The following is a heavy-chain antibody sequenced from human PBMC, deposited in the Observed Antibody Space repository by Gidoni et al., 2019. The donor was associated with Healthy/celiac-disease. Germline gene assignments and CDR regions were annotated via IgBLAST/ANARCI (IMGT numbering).Heavy chain of an antibody. CDR3: ARRYSSSWYVSARGWFDP. D-gene: IGHD6-13*01. CDR2: INHSGST. V-gene: IGHV4-34*01. J-gene: IGHJ5*02. Sequence: QVQLQQWGAGLLKPSETLSLTCAVYGGSFSGYYWSWIRQPPGKGLEWIGEINHSGSTNYNPSLKSRVTISVDTSKNQFSLKLSSVTAADTAVYYCARRYSSSWYVSARGWFDPWGQGTLVTVSS. CDR1: GGSFSGYY.